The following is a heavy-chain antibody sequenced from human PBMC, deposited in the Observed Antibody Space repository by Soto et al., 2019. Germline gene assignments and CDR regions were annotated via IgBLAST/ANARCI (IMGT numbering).Heavy chain of an antibody. J-gene: IGHJ4*02. D-gene: IGHD2-2*03. CDR2: MNPNSGNT. Sequence: GASVKVSCKASGYTFTSYDINWVRQATGQGLEWMGWMNPNSGNTGYAQKFQGRVTMTRNTSISTAYMELSSLRSEDTAVYYCARGPFALVGYCSSTSCSAPKLFDYWGQGTLVTVSS. CDR3: ARGPFALVGYCSSTSCSAPKLFDY. V-gene: IGHV1-8*01. CDR1: GYTFTSYD.